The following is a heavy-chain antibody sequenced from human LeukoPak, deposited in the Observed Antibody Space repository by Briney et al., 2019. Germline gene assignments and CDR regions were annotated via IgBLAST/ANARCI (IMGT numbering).Heavy chain of an antibody. CDR3: ARFAVTTAGDY. CDR1: GFTFSNYW. Sequence: GGSLRLSCSASGFTFSNYWMHWVRQAPGQGLVWVSRIRDDGSGANYADSVKGRLTTSRDNAKSTLYLQMNSLRAEDTGVYYCARFAVTTAGDYWGQGTLVTVSS. D-gene: IGHD4-17*01. V-gene: IGHV3-74*01. J-gene: IGHJ4*02. CDR2: IRDDGSGA.